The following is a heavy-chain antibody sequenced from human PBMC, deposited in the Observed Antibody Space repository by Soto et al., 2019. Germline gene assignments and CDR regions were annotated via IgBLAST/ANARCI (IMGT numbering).Heavy chain of an antibody. J-gene: IGHJ6*02. Sequence: ASVKVSCKASGYTFTSYDINWVRQATGQGLEWMGWISAYNGNTNYAQKLQGRVTMTTDTSTSTAYMELRSLRSDDTAVYYCARARGMGYYYYGMDVWGQGTTVTVSS. D-gene: IGHD1-20*01. V-gene: IGHV1-18*01. CDR2: ISAYNGNT. CDR3: ARARGMGYYYYGMDV. CDR1: GYTFTSYD.